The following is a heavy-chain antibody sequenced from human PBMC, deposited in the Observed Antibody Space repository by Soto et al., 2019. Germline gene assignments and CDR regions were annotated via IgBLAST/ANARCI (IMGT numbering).Heavy chain of an antibody. CDR3: ARVPGP. CDR1: GGSISSGGYS. Sequence: QLQLQDSGSGLVKPSQTLSLTCAVSGGSISSGGYSWSWIRQPPGKGLEWIGYIYHSGSTYYNPSLKSRVTISVDRSKNQFPLKLSSVTAADTAVYYCARVPGPWGQGTLVTVSS. J-gene: IGHJ5*02. CDR2: IYHSGST. V-gene: IGHV4-30-2*01.